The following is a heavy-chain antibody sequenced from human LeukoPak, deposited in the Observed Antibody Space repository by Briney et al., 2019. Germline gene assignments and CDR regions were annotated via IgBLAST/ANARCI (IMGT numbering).Heavy chain of an antibody. CDR1: GYTFTSYA. CDR3: ARGGNSNRKVYYFDY. CDR2: INAGNGNT. V-gene: IGHV1-3*01. J-gene: IGHJ4*02. D-gene: IGHD6-13*01. Sequence: GASVKVSCKASGYTFTSYAMHWVRQAPGQRLEWMGWINAGNGNTKYSQKFQGRVTITRDTSASTAYMELSSLRSEDTAVYYCARGGNSNRKVYYFDYWGQGTLVTVSS.